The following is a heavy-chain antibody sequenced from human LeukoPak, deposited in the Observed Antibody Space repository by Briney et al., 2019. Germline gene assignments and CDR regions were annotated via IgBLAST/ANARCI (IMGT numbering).Heavy chain of an antibody. Sequence: SETLSLTCAVSGGSISSGGYSWSWIRQPPGKGLEWIGYIYHSGSTYYNPSLKSRVTISVDTSKNQFSLKLSSVTAADTAVYYCARDNHYYDSSGHRNWFDPWGQGTLVTVSS. V-gene: IGHV4-30-2*01. J-gene: IGHJ5*02. D-gene: IGHD3-22*01. CDR3: ARDNHYYDSSGHRNWFDP. CDR2: IYHSGST. CDR1: GGSISSGGYS.